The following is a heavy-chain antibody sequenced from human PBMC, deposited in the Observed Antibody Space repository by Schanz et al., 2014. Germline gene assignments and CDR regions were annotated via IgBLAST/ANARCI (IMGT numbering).Heavy chain of an antibody. V-gene: IGHV3-23*04. Sequence: EVQLVESGGGLVQPGGSLRLSCAASGFNFRSYPMSWVRQAPGKGLEWVSAISASGGSTYYADSVKGRFTISRDNSKNTLYVQLNSLRAEDTAVYYCAKAITMVRGVIRFFDYWGQGTLVTVSS. CDR3: AKAITMVRGVIRFFDY. CDR1: GFNFRSYP. D-gene: IGHD3-10*01. CDR2: ISASGGST. J-gene: IGHJ4*02.